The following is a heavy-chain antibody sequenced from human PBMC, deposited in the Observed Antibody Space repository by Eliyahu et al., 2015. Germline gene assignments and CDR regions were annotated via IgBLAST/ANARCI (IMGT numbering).Heavy chain of an antibody. J-gene: IGHJ4*02. V-gene: IGHV3-7*01. D-gene: IGHD7-27*01. CDR3: ARDHLGTFDY. Sequence: EVQLVESGGGLVQPGGSLRLSCAAXGFTFSSYWMSWVRQAPGKGLEWVANIKQDGREKNYVDSVKGRFTISRDNAKNSLYLQMNSLRAEDTAVYYCARDHLGTFDYWGQGTLVTVSS. CDR1: GFTFSSYW. CDR2: IKQDGREK.